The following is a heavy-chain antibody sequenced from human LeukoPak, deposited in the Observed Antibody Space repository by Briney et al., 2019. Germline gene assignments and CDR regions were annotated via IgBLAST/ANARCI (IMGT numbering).Heavy chain of an antibody. CDR2: ISDSGGST. CDR3: AKEDSVRREFDY. V-gene: IGHV3-23*01. Sequence: GGALRLSCACPGFPLKQYAMSRVRPAPGEGLGGGSGISDSGGSTNYAASVKGRFTISRDNSKDTLYLQMNSLRAEDTAVYYCAKEDSVRREFDYWGQGTLATVSS. CDR1: GFPLKQYA. J-gene: IGHJ4*02.